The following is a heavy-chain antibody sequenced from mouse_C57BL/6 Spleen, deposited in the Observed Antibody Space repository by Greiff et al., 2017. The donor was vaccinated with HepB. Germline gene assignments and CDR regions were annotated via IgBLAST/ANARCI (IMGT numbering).Heavy chain of an antibody. CDR3: SYYGVDY. V-gene: IGHV1-85*01. CDR1: GYTFTSYD. D-gene: IGHD1-1*01. Sequence: VQGVESGPELVKPGASVKLSCKASGYTFTSYDINWVKQRPGQGLEWIGWIYPRDGSTKYNEKFKGKATLTVDTSSSTAYMELHSLTSEDSAVYFCSYYGVDYWGQGTTLTVSS. J-gene: IGHJ2*01. CDR2: IYPRDGST.